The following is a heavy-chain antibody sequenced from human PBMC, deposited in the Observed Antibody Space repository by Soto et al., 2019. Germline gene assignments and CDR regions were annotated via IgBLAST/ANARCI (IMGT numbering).Heavy chain of an antibody. Sequence: ASVKVSCKASGYTFTSFDINWVRQATGQGLEWMGWMNPNSGSTGSAQKFQGRVAMTRDTSISTAYMELSSLRSDDTAVYYCARGRGYSDGIDYWGQGTLVTVSS. CDR3: ARGRGYSDGIDY. V-gene: IGHV1-8*02. CDR1: GYTFTSFD. J-gene: IGHJ4*02. CDR2: MNPNSGST. D-gene: IGHD2-15*01.